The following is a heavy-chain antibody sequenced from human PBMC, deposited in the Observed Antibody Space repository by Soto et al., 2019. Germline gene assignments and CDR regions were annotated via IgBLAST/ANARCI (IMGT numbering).Heavy chain of an antibody. CDR2: THHSGGA. D-gene: IGHD3-16*01. Sequence: SETLSLTCAVSSGSIISRNWWTWVRRPPGKGLEWIGETHHSGGANYSPSLTSRVTISADISKNQFSLKLASVTAADTAIYYCASHFGPWGKGMLVTVSS. J-gene: IGHJ5*02. CDR3: ASHFGP. V-gene: IGHV4-4*02. CDR1: SGSIISRNW.